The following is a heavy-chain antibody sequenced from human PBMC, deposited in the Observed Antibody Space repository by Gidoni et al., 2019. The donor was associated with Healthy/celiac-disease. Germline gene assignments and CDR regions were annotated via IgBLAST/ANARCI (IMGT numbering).Heavy chain of an antibody. CDR2: IYYSGST. J-gene: IGHJ5*02. CDR3: ARDQGIVPAVTNWCDP. V-gene: IGHV4-30-4*01. Sequence: QVPLQESGPGLVKPSQTLSLTCTVSGGSISSGDYYWSWIRQPPGKGLEWIGYIYYSGSTYYNPSLKSRVTISVDTSKNQFSLKLSAVTAADTAVYYCARDQGIVPAVTNWCDPWGQGTLVTVSS. D-gene: IGHD2-2*01. CDR1: GGSISSGDYY.